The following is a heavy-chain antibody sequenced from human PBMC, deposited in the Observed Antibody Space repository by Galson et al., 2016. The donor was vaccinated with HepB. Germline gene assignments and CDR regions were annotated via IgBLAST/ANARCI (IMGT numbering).Heavy chain of an antibody. J-gene: IGHJ6*04. Sequence: SVKVSCKASGFTFTSSAVQWVRQARGQGLEWIGWILVGAGNTNYAQSFQGRVNITRDKAASTAYMELSGLTSEDTAVYYCSAEGGSYYYGLDGWGKGTTGTVSS. V-gene: IGHV1-58*01. CDR1: GFTFTSSA. D-gene: IGHD3-16*01. CDR3: SAEGGSYYYGLDG. CDR2: ILVGAGNT.